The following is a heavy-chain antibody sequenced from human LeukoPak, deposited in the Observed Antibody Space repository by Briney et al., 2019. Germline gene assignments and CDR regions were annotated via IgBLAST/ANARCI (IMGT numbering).Heavy chain of an antibody. V-gene: IGHV3-7*01. D-gene: IGHD3-3*01. CDR1: GFTFSSYW. CDR2: IKQDGSEK. CDR3: ARANTYYDFWSGRPRHAFDI. J-gene: IGHJ3*02. Sequence: GGSLRLSCAASGFTFSSYWMSWVRQAPGKGLEWVANIKQDGSEKYYVDSVKGRFTISRDNAKNSLYLQMNSLRAEDTAVYYCARANTYYDFWSGRPRHAFDIWGQGTMVTVSS.